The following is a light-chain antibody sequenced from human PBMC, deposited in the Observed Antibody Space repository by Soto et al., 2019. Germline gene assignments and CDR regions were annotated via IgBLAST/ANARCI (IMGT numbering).Light chain of an antibody. CDR3: QQYNSYLWT. Sequence: DIQMTQSPSTLSASVGDRVTITCRASQSISSWLAWYQQKPGKAPKLLIYKASSLESGVPSRFSGSASGTEFTLTISSLQPDDFATDYCQQYNSYLWTFGQGTKVEIK. J-gene: IGKJ1*01. V-gene: IGKV1-5*03. CDR2: KAS. CDR1: QSISSW.